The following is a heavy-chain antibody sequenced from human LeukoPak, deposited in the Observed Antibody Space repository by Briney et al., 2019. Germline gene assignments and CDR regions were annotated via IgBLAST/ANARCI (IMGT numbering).Heavy chain of an antibody. V-gene: IGHV4-4*07. D-gene: IGHD6-19*01. CDR2: LYTSGST. J-gene: IGHJ4*02. CDR3: ARDPSYSSGWYDY. Sequence: SETLSLACTVSGGSISSYYWNWIRQSAGKGLEWIGRLYTSGSTNYNPSLKSRVTMSVDTSKNQISLKLSFMTAADTAVYYCARDPSYSSGWYDYWGQGTLVTVSS. CDR1: GGSISSYY.